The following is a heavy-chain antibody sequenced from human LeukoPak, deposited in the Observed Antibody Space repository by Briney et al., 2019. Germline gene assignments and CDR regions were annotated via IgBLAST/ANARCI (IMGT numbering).Heavy chain of an antibody. V-gene: IGHV4-34*01. J-gene: IGHJ4*02. Sequence: SETLSLTCAVYGGSFSGYYWSWIRQPPGKGLEWIGEINHSGSTNYNPSLKSRVTISVDTSKNQFSLKLNSVTAADTAVYYCATRVRTTVRFDYWGQGTLVTVSS. CDR3: ATRVRTTVRFDY. CDR2: INHSGST. D-gene: IGHD4-17*01. CDR1: GGSFSGYY.